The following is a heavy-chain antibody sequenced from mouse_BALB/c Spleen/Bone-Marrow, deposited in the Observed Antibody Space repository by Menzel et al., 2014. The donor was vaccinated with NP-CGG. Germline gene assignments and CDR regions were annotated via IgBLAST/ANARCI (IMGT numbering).Heavy chain of an antibody. J-gene: IGHJ3*01. Sequence: EVQRVESGAELVKPGASVKLSYTASGFNIXDTYIHWVRQRPEQGLEWIGGIDPANGNTKYDPKFQGKATITADTSPNTAYLQLSSLTSEDTAVYYCARDYGRTAWFAYWGQGTLVTVSA. CDR3: ARDYGRTAWFAY. D-gene: IGHD1-1*01. V-gene: IGHV14-3*02. CDR2: IDPANGNT. CDR1: GFNIXDTY.